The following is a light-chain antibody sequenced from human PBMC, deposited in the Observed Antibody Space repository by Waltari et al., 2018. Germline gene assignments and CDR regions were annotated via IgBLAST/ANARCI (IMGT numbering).Light chain of an antibody. CDR3: QSYDNSLSVSL. CDR1: SSNTGAGCA. CDR2: GNT. V-gene: IGLV1-40*01. Sequence: QSGLTQPPSASGAPGQRVPISCTGSSSNTGAGCALPWYQLLPGTAPKLLISGNTNRPSGVPDRFSGSKSGTSASLAITGLQAEDEGDYYCQSYDNSLSVSLFGGGTKLTVL. J-gene: IGLJ2*01.